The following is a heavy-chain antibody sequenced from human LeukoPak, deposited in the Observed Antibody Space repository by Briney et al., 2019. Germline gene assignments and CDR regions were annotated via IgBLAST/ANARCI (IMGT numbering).Heavy chain of an antibody. V-gene: IGHV3-23*01. CDR3: ANGGRSSAVNWFDP. J-gene: IGHJ5*02. Sequence: GGSLRLSCAASGFTFSNYGMHSVRQAPGKGLEWVSAISGSGGSTYYADSVKGRFTISRDNSKNTLYLQMNSLRAEDTAVYYCANGGRSSAVNWFDPWGQGTLVTVTS. CDR1: GFTFSNYG. D-gene: IGHD6-6*01. CDR2: ISGSGGST.